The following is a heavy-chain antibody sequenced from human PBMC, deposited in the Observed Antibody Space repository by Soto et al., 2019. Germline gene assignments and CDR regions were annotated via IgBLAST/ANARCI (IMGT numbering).Heavy chain of an antibody. J-gene: IGHJ5*01. CDR2: INTSGGNT. CDR3: TKDWQDDS. V-gene: IGHV3-23*01. CDR1: GFTFSNYA. Sequence: EVQLLESGGGLVQPGGSLRLSCAASGFTFSNYAMPWVRQAPGKGLECVSTINTSGGNTHYADSVKGRFSVSRDNSKNTMSLQMISLGAEDTAVYDCTKDWQDDSWGQGTLVTVSS.